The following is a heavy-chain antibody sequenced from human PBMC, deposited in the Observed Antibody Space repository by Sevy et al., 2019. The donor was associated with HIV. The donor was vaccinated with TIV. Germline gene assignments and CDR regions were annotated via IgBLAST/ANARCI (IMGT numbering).Heavy chain of an antibody. J-gene: IGHJ3*02. CDR3: ARRRHCSSTSCHHAFDI. CDR2: ISAYNGNT. CDR1: GYTFTSYG. V-gene: IGHV1-18*04. Sequence: ASLKVSCKASGYTFTSYGISWVRQAPGQGLEWMGWISAYNGNTNYAQKLQGRVTMTTDTSTSTAYMELRSLRSDDTAVYYCARRRHCSSTSCHHAFDIWGHGTMVTVSS. D-gene: IGHD2-2*01.